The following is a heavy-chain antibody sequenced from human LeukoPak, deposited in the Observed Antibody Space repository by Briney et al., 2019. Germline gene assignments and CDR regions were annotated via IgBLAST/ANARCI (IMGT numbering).Heavy chain of an antibody. CDR1: GGSISSGSYY. J-gene: IGHJ4*02. D-gene: IGHD1-26*01. Sequence: PSQTLSLTCTVSGGSISSGSYYWSWIRQPAGKGLEWIGRIYTSGSTNYNPSLKSRVTMSVDTSKNQFSLKLSSVTAADTAVYYCARDHRSGSYFIYWGQGTLVTVSS. CDR3: ARDHRSGSYFIY. CDR2: IYTSGST. V-gene: IGHV4-61*02.